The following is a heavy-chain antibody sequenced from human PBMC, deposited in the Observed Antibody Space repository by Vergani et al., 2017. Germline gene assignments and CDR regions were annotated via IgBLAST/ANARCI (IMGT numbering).Heavy chain of an antibody. V-gene: IGHV3-66*02. CDR2: IYSGGST. J-gene: IGHJ6*02. CDR3: ARXIPPRFGESYGMDV. CDR1: GFTVSSNY. D-gene: IGHD3-10*02. Sequence: EVQLVESGGGLVQPGGSLRLSCAASGFTVSSNYMSWVRQAPGKGLEWVSVIYSGGSTYYADSVKGRFTISRDNSKNTLYLQMNSLRAEDTAVYYCARXIPPRFGESYGMDVWGQGTTVTVSS.